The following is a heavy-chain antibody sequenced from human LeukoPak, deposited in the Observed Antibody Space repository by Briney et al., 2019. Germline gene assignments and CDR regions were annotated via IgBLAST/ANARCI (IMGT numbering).Heavy chain of an antibody. CDR1: GFTFSDYY. V-gene: IGHV3-11*01. D-gene: IGHD3-9*01. CDR3: ARVATYYDILTGYKAAGAFDY. J-gene: IGHJ4*02. Sequence: GGSLRPSCAASGFTFSDYYMSWIRQAPGKGLEWVSYISSSGSTIYYADSVKGRFTISRDNAKNSLYLQMNSLRAEDTAVYYCARVATYYDILTGYKAAGAFDYWGQGTLVAVSS. CDR2: ISSSGSTI.